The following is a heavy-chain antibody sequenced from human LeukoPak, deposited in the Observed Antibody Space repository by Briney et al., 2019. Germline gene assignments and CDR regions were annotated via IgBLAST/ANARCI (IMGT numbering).Heavy chain of an antibody. V-gene: IGHV4-39*01. J-gene: IGHJ3*02. CDR2: IYYSGST. CDR1: GGSFSSSSYY. Sequence: SETLSLTCAVYGGSFSSSSYYWGWIRQPPGKGLEWIGSIYYSGSTYYNPSLKSRVTISVDTSKNQFSLKLSSVTAADTAVYYCASSKVGATSPYFDIWGQGTMVTVSS. CDR3: ASSKVGATSPYFDI. D-gene: IGHD1-26*01.